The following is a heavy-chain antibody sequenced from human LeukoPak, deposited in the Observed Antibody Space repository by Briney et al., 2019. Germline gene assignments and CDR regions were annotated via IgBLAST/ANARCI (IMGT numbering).Heavy chain of an antibody. CDR3: ARRLAVSGYG. V-gene: IGHV4-39*01. Sequence: SETLSLTCTVSGGSISSSSYYWGWIRQPPGKGLEWIGSIYYSGSTYYNPSLKSRVTISVDTSKNQFSLKLSSVTAADTAVYYCARRLAVSGYGWGQGTLVTVSS. D-gene: IGHD3-3*01. J-gene: IGHJ4*02. CDR1: GGSISSSSYY. CDR2: IYYSGST.